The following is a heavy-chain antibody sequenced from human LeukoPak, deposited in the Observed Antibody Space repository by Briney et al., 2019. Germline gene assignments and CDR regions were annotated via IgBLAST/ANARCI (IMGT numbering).Heavy chain of an antibody. CDR3: TXXXTGYSSWGDYYYYYMDV. Sequence: GGSLRLSCAASGFTFNNAWMSWVRQAPGKGLEWVGRIKSKTDDGTTDYAAPVKGRITISRDDSKNKLYLQMNSLKTKDTAEXXXTXXXTGYSSWGDYYYYYMDVWGKGTTVTISS. J-gene: IGHJ6*03. V-gene: IGHV3-15*01. D-gene: IGHD6-19*01. CDR1: GFTFNNAW. CDR2: IKSKTDDGTT.